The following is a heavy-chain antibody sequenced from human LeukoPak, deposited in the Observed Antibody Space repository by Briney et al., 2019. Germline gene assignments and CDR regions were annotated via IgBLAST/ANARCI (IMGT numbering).Heavy chain of an antibody. CDR3: ARADYDILTGYYI. Sequence: ASVKVSCKASGGTFSSHAISWVRQAPGQGLEWMGGIVPIFGTANYAQKFQGRVTITADESTSTAYMELSSLRSEDTAVYYCARADYDILTGYYIWGQGTLVTVSS. CDR1: GGTFSSHA. D-gene: IGHD3-9*01. J-gene: IGHJ4*02. CDR2: IVPIFGTA. V-gene: IGHV1-69*13.